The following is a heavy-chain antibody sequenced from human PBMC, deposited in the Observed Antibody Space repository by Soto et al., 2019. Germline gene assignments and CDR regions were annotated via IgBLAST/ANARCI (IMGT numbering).Heavy chain of an antibody. Sequence: GASVKVSCKASGYTFYSHSISWVRQALGQGLEWMGRISSDNGNTRYAQKFRGRVTMTTDTSTSTVYMELRNLRSDDTAVYYCARCIQQDYYYGMDVWGQGTTVTV. CDR3: ARCIQQDYYYGMDV. CDR1: GYTFYSHS. D-gene: IGHD5-18*01. CDR2: ISSDNGNT. J-gene: IGHJ6*02. V-gene: IGHV1-18*01.